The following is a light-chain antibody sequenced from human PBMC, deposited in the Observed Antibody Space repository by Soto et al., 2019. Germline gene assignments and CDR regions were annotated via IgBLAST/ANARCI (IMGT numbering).Light chain of an antibody. V-gene: IGKV3-15*01. Sequence: ETVMTQSPATLSVSPGERVTLSCRASQSVSINLAWYQQKPGQAPRLLIYGASTRATGIPARFSGSGSGTEFTLTISSLQSEDFAVYFCQQYDNWPYTFGQGTRLEIK. CDR3: QQYDNWPYT. J-gene: IGKJ5*01. CDR2: GAS. CDR1: QSVSIN.